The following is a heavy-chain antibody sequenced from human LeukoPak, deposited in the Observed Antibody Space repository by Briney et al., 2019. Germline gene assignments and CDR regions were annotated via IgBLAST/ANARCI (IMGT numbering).Heavy chain of an antibody. V-gene: IGHV4-59*01. CDR2: IYYSGST. CDR3: ASLGDFWSTY. CDR1: GGSISSYY. Sequence: SETLSLTCTVSGGSISSYYWSWIRQPPGKGLEWIGYIYYSGSTNYNPSLKSRVTISVDTSKNQFSLKLSSVTAADTAVHYCASLGDFWSTYWGQGTLVTVPS. J-gene: IGHJ4*02. D-gene: IGHD3-3*01.